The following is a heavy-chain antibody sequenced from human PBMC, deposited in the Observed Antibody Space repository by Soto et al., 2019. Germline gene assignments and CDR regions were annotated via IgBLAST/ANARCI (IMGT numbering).Heavy chain of an antibody. V-gene: IGHV3-33*01. CDR3: ARMKPGGNAFDY. Sequence: PGGSLRLSCAASGFTFSSYGMHWVRQAPGKGLEWVAVIWYDGSNKYYADSVKGRFTISRDNSKNTLYLQMNSLRAEDTAVYYCARMKPGGNAFDYWGQGTLVTVSS. D-gene: IGHD1-1*01. CDR1: GFTFSSYG. J-gene: IGHJ4*02. CDR2: IWYDGSNK.